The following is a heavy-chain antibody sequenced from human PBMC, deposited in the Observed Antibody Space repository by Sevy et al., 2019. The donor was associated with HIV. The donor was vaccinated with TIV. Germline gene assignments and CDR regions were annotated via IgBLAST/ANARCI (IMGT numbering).Heavy chain of an antibody. CDR3: TTPGMHLRYSGIPATFDI. J-gene: IGHJ3*02. CDR2: IKSKTDGGTT. Sequence: GGSLRLSCAASGFTFSNAWMSWVRQAPGKGLEWVGRIKSKTDGGTTDYAAPVKGRFTISRDDSKNTRYLQMNSLKTEDTAVYYCTTPGMHLRYSGIPATFDIWGQGTMVTVSS. V-gene: IGHV3-15*01. CDR1: GFTFSNAW. D-gene: IGHD1-26*01.